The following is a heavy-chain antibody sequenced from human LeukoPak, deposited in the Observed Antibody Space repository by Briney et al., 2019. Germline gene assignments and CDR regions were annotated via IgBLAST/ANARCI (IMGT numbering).Heavy chain of an antibody. CDR2: IYYSGST. J-gene: IGHJ6*02. Sequence: SETLSLTCTVSGGSISSYYWSWIRHPPGEGLEWIGYIYYSGSTNYNPSLKSRVTISVDTSKNQFSLKLSSVTAADTAVYYCARHEYQARYTGLDVWGQGTTVTVSS. V-gene: IGHV4-59*08. CDR1: GGSISSYY. CDR3: ARHEYQARYTGLDV. D-gene: IGHD2-2*01.